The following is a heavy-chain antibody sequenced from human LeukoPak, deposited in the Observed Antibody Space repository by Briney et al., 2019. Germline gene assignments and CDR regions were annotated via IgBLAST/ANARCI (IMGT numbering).Heavy chain of an antibody. CDR1: GFTFSDYY. Sequence: GGSLRLSCAASGFTFSDYYMSWIRQAPGKGLEWVSYISSSGSTIYYADSVKGRFTISRDNAKNSLYLQMNSLRAEDTAVYYCASPRRIAARNYYYYGMDVWGQGTTVTVFS. D-gene: IGHD6-6*01. CDR3: ASPRRIAARNYYYYGMDV. CDR2: ISSSGSTI. V-gene: IGHV3-11*01. J-gene: IGHJ6*02.